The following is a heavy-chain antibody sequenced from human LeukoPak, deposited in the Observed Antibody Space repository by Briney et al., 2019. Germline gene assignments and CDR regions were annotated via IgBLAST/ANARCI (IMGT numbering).Heavy chain of an antibody. CDR3: ARVEHVYHSSGYNFDY. Sequence: ASVKVSCKASGYTFTGYDMHWVRQAPGQGLEWMGWINPNSGGTKYAQKFQGRVTMTRDTSISTAYMELSRLRSDDTAVYYCARVEHVYHSSGYNFDYWGQGTLVTVSS. CDR2: INPNSGGT. V-gene: IGHV1-2*02. J-gene: IGHJ4*02. D-gene: IGHD3-22*01. CDR1: GYTFTGYD.